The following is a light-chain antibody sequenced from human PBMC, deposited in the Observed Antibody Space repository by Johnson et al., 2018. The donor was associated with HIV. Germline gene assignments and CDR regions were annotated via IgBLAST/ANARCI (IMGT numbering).Light chain of an antibody. V-gene: IGLV1-51*02. J-gene: IGLJ1*01. CDR2: ENN. CDR1: NSNIGNNF. CDR3: GTWDSSLSACF. Sequence: QSVLTQPPSVSAAPGQKVTISCSGNNSNIGNNFVSWYQQLPGTAPKLLIYENNKRPSGIPDRFSGSKSGTSATLDITGLQTGDEADYYCGTWDSSLSACFFGTGTKVTVL.